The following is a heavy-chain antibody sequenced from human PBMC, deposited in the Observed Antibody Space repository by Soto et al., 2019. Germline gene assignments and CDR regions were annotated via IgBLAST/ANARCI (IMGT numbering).Heavy chain of an antibody. Sequence: QVQLVESGGGVVQPGRSLRLSCAASGFTFSSYGMHWVRQAPGKGLEWVAVIWYDGSNKYYADSVKGRFTISRDNSKNTLYLQMNSLRAEDTAVYDGARDRPYCSGGSCYSWYYGMDVWGQGTTVTVSS. J-gene: IGHJ6*02. CDR1: GFTFSSYG. V-gene: IGHV3-33*01. CDR2: IWYDGSNK. CDR3: ARDRPYCSGGSCYSWYYGMDV. D-gene: IGHD2-15*01.